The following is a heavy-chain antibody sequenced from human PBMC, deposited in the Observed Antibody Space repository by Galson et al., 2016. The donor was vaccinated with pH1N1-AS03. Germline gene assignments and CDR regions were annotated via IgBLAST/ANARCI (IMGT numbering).Heavy chain of an antibody. J-gene: IGHJ3*02. CDR1: GYKFTSYW. CDR2: IYPGDADT. D-gene: IGHD7-27*01. Sequence: QSGAEVKKPGESLKISCKGSGYKFTSYWIAWVRQMPEKGLEWMGIIYPGDADTRYSPSFQGQVTISVDKSNSTAYLQWNSLKASDTAIYYCSSRQLGMGVDIWGQGTMVTGSS. V-gene: IGHV5-51*03. CDR3: SSRQLGMGVDI.